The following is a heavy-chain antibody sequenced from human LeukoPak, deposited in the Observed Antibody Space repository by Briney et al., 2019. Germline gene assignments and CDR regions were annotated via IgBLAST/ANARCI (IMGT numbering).Heavy chain of an antibody. D-gene: IGHD3-22*01. CDR2: IYHSGST. Sequence: PSETLSLTCAVSGYSISSGYYWGWIRQPPGKGLEWIGSIYHSGSTYYNPSLKSRVTISVDTSKNQFSLKLSSVTAADTAVYYCARRPDSSGYQYHFDYWGQGTLVTVSS. CDR3: ARRPDSSGYQYHFDY. V-gene: IGHV4-38-2*01. CDR1: GYSISSGYY. J-gene: IGHJ4*02.